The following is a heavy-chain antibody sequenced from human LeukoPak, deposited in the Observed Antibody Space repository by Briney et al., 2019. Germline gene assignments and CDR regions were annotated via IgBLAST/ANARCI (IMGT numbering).Heavy chain of an antibody. V-gene: IGHV1-2*02. J-gene: IGHJ4*02. CDR3: ARESVPAVAARRGLNY. D-gene: IGHD6-6*01. CDR1: GYTFTGYY. Sequence: ASVKVSCKASGYTFTGYYMHWVRQAPGQGLEWMGWIDPNSGGTNYAQKFQGRVTMTRDTSISTVYMEMSRLRSDDTAVYYCARESVPAVAARRGLNYWGQGTLVAVSS. CDR2: IDPNSGGT.